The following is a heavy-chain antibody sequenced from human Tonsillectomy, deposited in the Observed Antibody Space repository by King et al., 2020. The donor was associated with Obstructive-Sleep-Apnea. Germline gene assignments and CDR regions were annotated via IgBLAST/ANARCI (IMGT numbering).Heavy chain of an antibody. V-gene: IGHV4-31*03. D-gene: IGHD3-22*01. Sequence: VPLQESGPGLVKPSQTLSLTCTVSGGSISSGGYYWSWIRQHPGKGLEWIGYIYYSGSTYYNPSLKSRVTISVDTSKNQFSLKLSSVTAADTAVYYCARERRYYDSSGYYRNSLFDYWGQGTLVTVSS. CDR3: ARERRYYDSSGYYRNSLFDY. CDR1: GGSISSGGYY. J-gene: IGHJ4*02. CDR2: IYYSGST.